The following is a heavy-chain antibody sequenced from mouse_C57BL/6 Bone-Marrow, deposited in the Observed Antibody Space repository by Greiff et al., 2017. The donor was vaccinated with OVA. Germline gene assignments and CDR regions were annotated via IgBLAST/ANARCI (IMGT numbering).Heavy chain of an antibody. CDR1: GYTFTSYW. J-gene: IGHJ3*01. CDR3: AKFIRAY. D-gene: IGHD1-1*01. V-gene: IGHV1-50*01. Sequence: QVQLQQPGAELVKPGASVKLSCKASGYTFTSYWMQWVKQRPGQGLEWIGEIDPSDSYTNYNQKFKGKATLTVDTSSSTAYMQLSSLTSEDSAVYYCAKFIRAYWGQGTLVTVSA. CDR2: IDPSDSYT.